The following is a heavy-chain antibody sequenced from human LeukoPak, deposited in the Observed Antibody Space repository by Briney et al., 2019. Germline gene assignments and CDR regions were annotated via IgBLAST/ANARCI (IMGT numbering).Heavy chain of an antibody. Sequence: SVRVSCKASGGTFSSYAISWVRQAPGQGLEWMGGIIPIFGTANYAQKFQGRVTITADESTSTAYMELSSLRSEDTAVYYCARAFLHSYDFWSGYSFGYWGQGTLVTVSS. CDR2: IIPIFGTA. CDR3: ARAFLHSYDFWSGYSFGY. J-gene: IGHJ4*02. V-gene: IGHV1-69*01. CDR1: GGTFSSYA. D-gene: IGHD3-3*01.